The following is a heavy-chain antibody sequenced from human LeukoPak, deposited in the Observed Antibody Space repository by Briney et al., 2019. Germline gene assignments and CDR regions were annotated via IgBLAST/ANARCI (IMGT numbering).Heavy chain of an antibody. CDR2: IIPIFGTA. Sequence: SVKVSCKASGGTFISYAISWVRQAPGQGLEWMGGIIPIFGTANYAQKFEGRVTITTDESTSTAYMELSSLRSEDTAVYYCARGGFTEAYYYYMDVWGKGTTVTVSS. J-gene: IGHJ6*03. CDR3: ARGGFTEAYYYYMDV. V-gene: IGHV1-69*05. D-gene: IGHD1-26*01. CDR1: GGTFISYA.